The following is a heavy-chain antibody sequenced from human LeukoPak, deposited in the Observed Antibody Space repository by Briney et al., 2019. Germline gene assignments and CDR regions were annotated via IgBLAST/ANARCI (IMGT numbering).Heavy chain of an antibody. CDR1: GGTFSSYA. J-gene: IGHJ6*02. V-gene: IGHV1-69*04. CDR3: ARGPGYYDILTGAL. CDR2: IIPILGIA. Sequence: SAKVSCKASGGTFSSYAISCVRPAPRQGLEWMGRIIPILGIANYAQKFQGRVTITADKSTSTAYMELSSVRSEDTAVYYCARGPGYYDILTGALWGQGTTVTVSS. D-gene: IGHD3-9*01.